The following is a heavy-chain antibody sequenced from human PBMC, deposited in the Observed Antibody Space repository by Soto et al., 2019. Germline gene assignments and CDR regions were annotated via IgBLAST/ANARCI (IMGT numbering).Heavy chain of an antibody. D-gene: IGHD5-12*01. CDR1: GFTFSSYW. Sequence: GGSLRLSCAASGFTFSSYWMSWVRQAPGKGLEWVANIKQDGSEKYYVDSVKGRFTISRDNAKNSLYLQMNSLRAEDTAVYYCARGLVYSGYDYVGYFDYWGQGTLVTVSS. J-gene: IGHJ4*02. CDR3: ARGLVYSGYDYVGYFDY. V-gene: IGHV3-7*01. CDR2: IKQDGSEK.